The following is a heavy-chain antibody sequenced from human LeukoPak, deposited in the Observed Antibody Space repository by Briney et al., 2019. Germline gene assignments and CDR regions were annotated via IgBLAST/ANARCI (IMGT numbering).Heavy chain of an antibody. CDR3: ARDRAAGTLAF. V-gene: IGHV4-59*01. CDR2: IQYSGTT. D-gene: IGHD6-13*01. Sequence: SETLTLTCTASSCSFTGYYLAWIRQPPGKGLEWIGYIQYSGTTEYNPSLASRGSISVDTAKDQFSLNLRSVTAADTAVYYCARDRAAGTLAFWGQGTLVTLSS. J-gene: IGHJ4*02. CDR1: SCSFTGYY.